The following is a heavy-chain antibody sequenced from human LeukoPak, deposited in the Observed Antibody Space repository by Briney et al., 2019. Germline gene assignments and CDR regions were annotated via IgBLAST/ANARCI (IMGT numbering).Heavy chain of an antibody. CDR1: GGSISSSSYY. CDR2: IYYSGST. Sequence: SETLSLTCTVSGGSISSSSYYWGWIRQPPGKGLEWIGSIYYSGSTYYNPSLKSRVTMSVDTSKNQFSLKLSSVTAADTAVYYCARRGGSYVRWFDPWGQGTLVTVSS. J-gene: IGHJ5*02. V-gene: IGHV4-39*01. D-gene: IGHD1-26*01. CDR3: ARRGGSYVRWFDP.